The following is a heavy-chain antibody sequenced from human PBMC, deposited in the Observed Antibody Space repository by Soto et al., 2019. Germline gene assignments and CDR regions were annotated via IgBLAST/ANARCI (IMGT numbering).Heavy chain of an antibody. CDR1: GFTFSSYA. V-gene: IGHV3-30-3*01. CDR3: AREAEYYYDFWSGYFTARPSTQYYFDY. Sequence: QVQLVESGGGVVQPGRSLRLSCAASGFTFSSYAMHWVRQAPGKGLEWVAVISYDGSNKYYADSVKGRFTISRDNSKNTLYLQMNSLRAEDTAVYYCAREAEYYYDFWSGYFTARPSTQYYFDYWGPGTLVTVSS. CDR2: ISYDGSNK. J-gene: IGHJ4*02. D-gene: IGHD3-3*01.